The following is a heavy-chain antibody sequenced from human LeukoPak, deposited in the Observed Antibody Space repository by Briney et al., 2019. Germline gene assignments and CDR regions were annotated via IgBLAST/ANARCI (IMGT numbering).Heavy chain of an antibody. Sequence: SETLSLTCTVSGGSISSGSYYWSWIRQPAGKGLEWIGRIYTSGSTNYNPSLKSRVTISVDTSKNQFSLELSSVTAADTAVYYCARSAAGIGLVWFDPWGQGTLVTVSS. J-gene: IGHJ5*02. V-gene: IGHV4-61*02. CDR2: IYTSGST. CDR3: ARSAAGIGLVWFDP. D-gene: IGHD6-13*01. CDR1: GGSISSGSYY.